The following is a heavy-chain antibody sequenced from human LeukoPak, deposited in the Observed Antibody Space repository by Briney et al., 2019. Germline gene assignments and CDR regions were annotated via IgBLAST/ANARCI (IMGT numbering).Heavy chain of an antibody. CDR3: ARSRALRDYFDY. Sequence: GGSLRLSCAASGFTFSGYSMNWVRQAPGKGLEWVSSISSSTSYIYYADSVKGRFTISRDNAKNSLYLQMNSLRAEDTAVYYCARSRALRDYFDYWGQGTLVTVSS. J-gene: IGHJ4*02. CDR1: GFTFSGYS. CDR2: ISSSTSYI. V-gene: IGHV3-21*01.